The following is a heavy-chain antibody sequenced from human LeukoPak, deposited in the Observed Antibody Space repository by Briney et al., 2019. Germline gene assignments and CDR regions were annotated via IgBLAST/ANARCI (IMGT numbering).Heavy chain of an antibody. J-gene: IGHJ4*02. V-gene: IGHV3-48*01. Sequence: GGSLRLSCTGSGFIFGDYAMNWVRQAPGKGLEWVSYISDSSSTTYYADSLKGRFTISRDNAKNSLYLQMNSLRAEDTAVYYCARDRGDFWSGYYTNYFDYWGQGTLVTVSS. CDR2: ISDSSSTT. CDR3: ARDRGDFWSGYYTNYFDY. CDR1: GFIFGDYA. D-gene: IGHD3-3*01.